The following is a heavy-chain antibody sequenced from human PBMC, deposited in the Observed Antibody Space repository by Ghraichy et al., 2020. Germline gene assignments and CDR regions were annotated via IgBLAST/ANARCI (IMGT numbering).Heavy chain of an antibody. CDR1: GFTFVDYA. Sequence: GVLRLSCTTSGFTFVDYALIWFRQAPGKGLEWVGFVRSKTYGGTTEYAASLKGRFTVSREDSKSIAYLQMDSLTIDDTAMYYCTRALEGHIWSSLVFDYWGQGTRVTVSS. CDR2: VRSKTYGGTT. V-gene: IGHV3-49*03. J-gene: IGHJ4*02. D-gene: IGHD6-6*01. CDR3: TRALEGHIWSSLVFDY.